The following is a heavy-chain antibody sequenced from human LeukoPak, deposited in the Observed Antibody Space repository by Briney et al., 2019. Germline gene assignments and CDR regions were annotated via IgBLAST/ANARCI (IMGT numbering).Heavy chain of an antibody. CDR2: IRFDGSNT. CDR3: AKAGGSSWAVLDY. J-gene: IGHJ4*02. CDR1: GFTFSSNG. Sequence: GGSLRLSCAASGFTFSSNGMHWVRQAPGKGLEWVAFIRFDGSNTYYADSVKGRRTISRDTSKNTLYLQMNSLRPEDTAVYYCAKAGGSSWAVLDYWGQGTLVTVSS. D-gene: IGHD6-13*01. V-gene: IGHV3-30*02.